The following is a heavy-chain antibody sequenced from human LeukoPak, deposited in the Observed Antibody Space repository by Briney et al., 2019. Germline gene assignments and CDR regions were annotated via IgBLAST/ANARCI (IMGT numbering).Heavy chain of an antibody. CDR1: GFTFSSYA. D-gene: IGHD3-10*01. J-gene: IGHJ4*02. CDR3: AKISSTMIRGALKSIDY. Sequence: PGGSLRLSCAASGFTFSSYAMSWVRQAPGKGLEVVSVISGSGGSTHYADSVKGRVTISRDNSKNTLYPQMNSLRAEDTAIYYCAKISSTMIRGALKSIDYWGQGTLVTVSS. V-gene: IGHV3-23*01. CDR2: ISGSGGST.